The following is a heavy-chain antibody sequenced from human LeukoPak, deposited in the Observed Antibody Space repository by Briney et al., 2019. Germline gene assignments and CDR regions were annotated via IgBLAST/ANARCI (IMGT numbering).Heavy chain of an antibody. J-gene: IGHJ5*02. CDR3: AKSIAARPDNWFDP. D-gene: IGHD6-6*01. V-gene: IGHV3-23*01. CDR1: GFTFSGYA. Sequence: SGGSLRLSCAASGFTFSGYAMSWVRQAPGKGLEWVSAISGSGGSTYYADSVKGRFTISRGNSKNTLYLQMNSLRAEDTAVYYCAKSIAARPDNWFDPWGQGTLVTVSS. CDR2: ISGSGGST.